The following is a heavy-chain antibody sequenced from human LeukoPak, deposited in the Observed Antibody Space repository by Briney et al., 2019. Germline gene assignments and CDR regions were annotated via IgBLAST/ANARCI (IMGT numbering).Heavy chain of an antibody. D-gene: IGHD2-2*01. V-gene: IGHV1-8*01. CDR2: MNPNSGDT. CDR3: ARGVPRYCRSPGRAAASICGVY. J-gene: IGHJ4*02. CDR1: GYTFTSYD. Sequence: ASVKVSCKASGYTFTSYDINWVRQATGQGFEWMGWMNPNSGDTGYAQKFQGRVTMTRNTSISTAYIELSSLRSEDTAVYYCARGVPRYCRSPGRAAASICGVYWGQGTLVTVSS.